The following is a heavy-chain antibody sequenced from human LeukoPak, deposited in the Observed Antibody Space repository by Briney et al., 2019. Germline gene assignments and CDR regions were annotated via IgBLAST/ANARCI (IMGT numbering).Heavy chain of an antibody. CDR3: ARVPNSYYYYMDV. CDR1: SYSFGTPNY. CDR2: FYLDGSI. J-gene: IGHJ6*03. Sequence: SETLSLTCTVSSYSFGTPNYWGWIRQSPGKGLEWIGSFYLDGSIYYNPSLKNRVTTSLDKSKNQFSLRLNSVTAADTAVYYCARVPNSYYYYMDVWGKGTTVTISS. V-gene: IGHV4-38-2*02.